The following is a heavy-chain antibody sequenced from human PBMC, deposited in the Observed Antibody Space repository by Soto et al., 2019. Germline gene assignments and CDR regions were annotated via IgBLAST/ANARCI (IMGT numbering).Heavy chain of an antibody. V-gene: IGHV1-18*01. D-gene: IGHD3-10*01. CDR1: GYTFTSYG. CDR3: ARDPEYYGSGKDAFDI. Sequence: QVQLVQSGAEVKKPGASVKVSCKASGYTFTSYGISWVRQAPGQGLEWMGWISAYNGNTNYAQKLQGRVTMTTDTSTSTAYVELRSLRSDDTAVYYCARDPEYYGSGKDAFDIWGQGTMVTVSS. CDR2: ISAYNGNT. J-gene: IGHJ3*02.